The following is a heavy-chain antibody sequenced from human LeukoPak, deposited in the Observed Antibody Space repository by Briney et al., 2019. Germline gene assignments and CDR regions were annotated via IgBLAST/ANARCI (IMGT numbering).Heavy chain of an antibody. CDR3: ARAASGSYFDVLIDY. V-gene: IGHV1-2*06. Sequence: ASVKVSCKASGYTFTGYYMHWVRQAPGQGLEWMGRINPNSGGTNYAQKFQGRVTMTRDTSISTAYMELSRLRSDDTAVYYCARAASGSYFDVLIDYWGQGTLVTVSP. CDR2: INPNSGGT. D-gene: IGHD1-26*01. CDR1: GYTFTGYY. J-gene: IGHJ4*02.